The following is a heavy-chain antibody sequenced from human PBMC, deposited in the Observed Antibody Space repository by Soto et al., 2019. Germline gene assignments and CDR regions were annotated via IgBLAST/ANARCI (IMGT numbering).Heavy chain of an antibody. J-gene: IGHJ6*02. CDR2: IIPIFGTA. D-gene: IGHD6-13*01. CDR1: GGTFSSYA. V-gene: IGHV1-69*12. CDR3: AREIAAAGYYYYYGMDV. Sequence: QVQLVQSGAEVKKPGSSVKVSCKASGGTFSSYAISWVRQAPGQGLEWMGGIIPIFGTANYAQKFQGRVTITADESTSPAYMELSSLRSEDTAVYYCAREIAAAGYYYYYGMDVWGQGTTVTVSS.